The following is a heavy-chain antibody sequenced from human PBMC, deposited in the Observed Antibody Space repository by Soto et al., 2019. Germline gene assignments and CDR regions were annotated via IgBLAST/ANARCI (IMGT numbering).Heavy chain of an antibody. CDR2: IYPGDSET. V-gene: IGHV5-51*01. CDR1: GYSFTSYW. D-gene: IGHD2-21*02. Sequence: PGESLRISWKGSGYSFTSYWIGWLRQMPGKGLECMGIIYPGDSETRYSPSFQGQVTISADKSISTAYLQWSSLKASDTAMYYCARPKVTGRCQYGIAVSSQRTTVTVSS. CDR3: ARPKVTGRCQYGIAV. J-gene: IGHJ6*02.